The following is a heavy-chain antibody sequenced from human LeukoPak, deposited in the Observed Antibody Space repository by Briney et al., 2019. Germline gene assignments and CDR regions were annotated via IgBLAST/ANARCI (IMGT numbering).Heavy chain of an antibody. D-gene: IGHD6-13*01. CDR2: ISYDGRNK. J-gene: IGHJ3*02. CDR3: ARTRGIAAAGAWTPFDI. V-gene: IGHV3-30*03. CDR1: GSTFSTYA. Sequence: TGGSLRLSCAASGSTFSTYAMNWVRQAPGKGLDWVALISYDGRNKYYADSVKGRFTISRDNSKNTLYLQMSSLRAEDTALYYCARTRGIAAAGAWTPFDIWGQGTMVTVSS.